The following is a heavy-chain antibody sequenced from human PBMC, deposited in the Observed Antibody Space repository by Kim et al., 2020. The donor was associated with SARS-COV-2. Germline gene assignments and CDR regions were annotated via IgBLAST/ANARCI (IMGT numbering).Heavy chain of an antibody. Sequence: ASVKVSCKASGYTFTGYYMHWVRQAPGQGLEWMGRINPNSGGTNYAQKFQGRVTMTRDTSISTAYMELSRLRSDDTAVYYCARGCSSTSCSYGMDVWGQGTTVTVSS. CDR1: GYTFTGYY. CDR2: INPNSGGT. D-gene: IGHD2-2*01. CDR3: ARGCSSTSCSYGMDV. J-gene: IGHJ6*02. V-gene: IGHV1-2*06.